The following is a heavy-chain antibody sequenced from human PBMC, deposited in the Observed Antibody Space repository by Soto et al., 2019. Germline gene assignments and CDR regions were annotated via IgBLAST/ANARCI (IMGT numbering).Heavy chain of an antibody. CDR2: INPSGGST. D-gene: IGHD3-22*01. CDR3: ARDPESDSSSYYYRFDT. V-gene: IGHV1-46*01. J-gene: IGHJ5*02. Sequence: ASVKVSCKASGYTFTSYYMHWVRQAPGQGLEWMGIINPSGGSTSYAQKFQGRVTMTSDTSTSTVYMELNSLRSEETAVYYCARDPESDSSSYYYRFDTWGQGTLVTVSS. CDR1: GYTFTSYY.